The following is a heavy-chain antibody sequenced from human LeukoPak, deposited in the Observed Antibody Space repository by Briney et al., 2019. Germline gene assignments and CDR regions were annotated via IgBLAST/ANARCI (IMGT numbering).Heavy chain of an antibody. J-gene: IGHJ3*02. CDR3: ARDLSPADSGNYFDAFDI. V-gene: IGHV3-7*01. Sequence: PGVSLRLACVGSAFTFGTYWMTWVRQAPGKGLECVANIKGDGSVKHYVDSAKGRVTISRDNAKSSLFLQMNSLRAEDTAVYYCARDLSPADSGNYFDAFDIWRQGTMVTVSS. D-gene: IGHD3-22*01. CDR1: AFTFGTYW. CDR2: IKGDGSVK.